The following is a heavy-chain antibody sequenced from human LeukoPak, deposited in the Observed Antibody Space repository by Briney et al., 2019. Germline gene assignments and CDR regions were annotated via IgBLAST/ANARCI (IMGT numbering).Heavy chain of an antibody. CDR2: IYHSGST. D-gene: IGHD4-17*01. CDR3: ARAPGTTFDY. Sequence: SETLSLTCAVYGGSFSGYYWSWIRQPPGKGLEWIGEIYHSGSTNYNPSLKSRVTISVDKSKNQFSLKLSSVTAADTAVYYCARAPGTTFDYWGHGNMVTVSS. CDR1: GGSFSGYY. J-gene: IGHJ4*01. V-gene: IGHV4-34*01.